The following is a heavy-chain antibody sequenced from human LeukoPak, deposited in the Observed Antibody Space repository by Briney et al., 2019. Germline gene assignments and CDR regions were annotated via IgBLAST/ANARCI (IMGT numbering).Heavy chain of an antibody. Sequence: GSLRLSCAAFGFSLRSSEMNWVRQAPGKGPEWVAHINSADKVEYYTESVRGRFTMSRDNAKDLLYLQMNSLRDEDTAVYYCARDTVNGPFVISLDLWGQGVLVTVSS. J-gene: IGHJ5*02. CDR1: GFSLRSSE. D-gene: IGHD2-8*01. V-gene: IGHV3-48*03. CDR3: ARDTVNGPFVISLDL. CDR2: INSADKVE.